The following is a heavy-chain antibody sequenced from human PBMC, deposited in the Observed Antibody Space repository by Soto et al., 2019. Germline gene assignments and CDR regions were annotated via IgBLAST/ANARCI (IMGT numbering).Heavy chain of an antibody. CDR2: FSGSGGST. CDR1: GFTFSSFA. D-gene: IGHD6-19*01. Sequence: EVQLLESGGGLVQPGGSLRLSCAAYGFTFSSFAMSWVRQAPGKGLEWVSTFSGSGGSTYYADSVKGRFTISRDDSKNTLYLQMNSLRAEDTAVYYCAKRPFTSSGSFDYWGQGTLVTVSS. CDR3: AKRPFTSSGSFDY. V-gene: IGHV3-23*01. J-gene: IGHJ4*02.